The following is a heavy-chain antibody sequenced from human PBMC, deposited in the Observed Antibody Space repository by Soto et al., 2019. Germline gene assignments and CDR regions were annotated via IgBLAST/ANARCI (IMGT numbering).Heavy chain of an antibody. D-gene: IGHD5-12*01. V-gene: IGHV3-9*01. CDR3: AKDSGYSGYDPCMDV. J-gene: IGHJ6*02. Sequence: PGGSLRLSCAASGFTFDDYAMHWVRQAPGKGLEWVSGISWNSGSIGYADSVKGRFTISRDNAKNSLYLQMNSLRAEDTALYYCAKDSGYSGYDPCMDVWGQGTTVTVSS. CDR2: ISWNSGSI. CDR1: GFTFDDYA.